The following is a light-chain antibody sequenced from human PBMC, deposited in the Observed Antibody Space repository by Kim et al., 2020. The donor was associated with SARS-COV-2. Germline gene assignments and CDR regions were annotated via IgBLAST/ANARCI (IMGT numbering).Light chain of an antibody. Sequence: LSPGERATLSCSASQSVSSYLAWYQQKPGQAPRLLIYDASNRATGIPARFSGSGSGTDFTLTISSLEPEDFVVYYCQQRINWPLTFGGGTKVDIK. CDR1: QSVSSY. CDR2: DAS. CDR3: QQRINWPLT. V-gene: IGKV3-11*01. J-gene: IGKJ4*01.